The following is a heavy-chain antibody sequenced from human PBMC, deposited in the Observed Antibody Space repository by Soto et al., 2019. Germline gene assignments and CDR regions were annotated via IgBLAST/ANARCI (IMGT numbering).Heavy chain of an antibody. Sequence: SEKVSCKASGGTFIIYAISSLRQGPVQVLEWMGGIIPILGTANYAQKFQGRVTITADKSTSTAYMELSSLRSEDTAVYYCARDLGIAAAGTRYFDYWGQGTLVTVSS. D-gene: IGHD6-13*01. V-gene: IGHV1-69*06. CDR3: ARDLGIAAAGTRYFDY. CDR1: GGTFIIYA. CDR2: IIPILGTA. J-gene: IGHJ4*02.